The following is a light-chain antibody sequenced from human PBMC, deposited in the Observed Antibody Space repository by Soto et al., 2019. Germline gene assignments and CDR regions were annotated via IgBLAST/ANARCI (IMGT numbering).Light chain of an antibody. Sequence: EIVMTQSPATLSVSPGERATLSCRASQSVSTYLAWYQQKPGQAPRLLIYSASTRATGIPARFSGGGSGTDFTLTISSLQSEDVAVYICQQYNDWPPRWTFGQGTKVEIK. J-gene: IGKJ1*01. CDR3: QQYNDWPPRWT. V-gene: IGKV3-15*01. CDR1: QSVSTY. CDR2: SAS.